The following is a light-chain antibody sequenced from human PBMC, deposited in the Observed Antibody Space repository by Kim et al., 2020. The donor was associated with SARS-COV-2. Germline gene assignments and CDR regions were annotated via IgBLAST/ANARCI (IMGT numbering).Light chain of an antibody. CDR2: EVS. V-gene: IGLV2-8*01. J-gene: IGLJ2*01. CDR1: SSDVGGYNY. Sequence: SVPISCTRTSSDVGGYNYVSWYQQHPGKAPKLMIYEVSKRPSGVPDRFSGSKSGNTASLTVSGLQAEDEADYYCSSYAGSNNFVVFGGGTQLTVL. CDR3: SSYAGSNNFVV.